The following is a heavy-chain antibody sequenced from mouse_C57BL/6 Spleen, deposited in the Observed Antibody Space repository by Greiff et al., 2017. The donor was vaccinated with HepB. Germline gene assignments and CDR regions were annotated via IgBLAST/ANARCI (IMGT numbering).Heavy chain of an antibody. CDR2: IHPNSGST. V-gene: IGHV1-64*01. CDR1: GYTFTSYW. J-gene: IGHJ4*01. CDR3: ASSGYSLVAMDY. Sequence: QVQLKQPGAELVKPGASVKLSCKASGYTFTSYWMHWVKQRPGQGLEWIGMIHPNSGSTNYNEKFKSKATLTVDKSSSTAYMQLSSLTSEDSAVYYCASSGYSLVAMDYWGQGTSVTVSS. D-gene: IGHD2-3*01.